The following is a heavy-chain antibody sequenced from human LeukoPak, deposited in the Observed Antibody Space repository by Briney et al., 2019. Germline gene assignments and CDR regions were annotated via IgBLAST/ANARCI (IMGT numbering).Heavy chain of an antibody. Sequence: ASVKVSCKASGYTFTGYYMHWVRQAPGQGLEWMGWINPNSGGTNYVQKFQGRVTMTRDTSISTAYMERSRLRSDDTAVYYCARGGYFDWLLRDYWGQGTLVTVSS. CDR3: ARGGYFDWLLRDY. CDR2: INPNSGGT. CDR1: GYTFTGYY. V-gene: IGHV1-2*02. J-gene: IGHJ4*02. D-gene: IGHD3-9*01.